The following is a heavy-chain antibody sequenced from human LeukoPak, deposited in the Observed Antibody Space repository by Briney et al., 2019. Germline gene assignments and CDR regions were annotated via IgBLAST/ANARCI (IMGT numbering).Heavy chain of an antibody. J-gene: IGHJ5*02. CDR3: ATSRGDYRGYDFDWFDP. Sequence: PGGSLRPSCEASGFTLSSNYMSWVRQAPGKGLEWVSVIYSGGSTYYADSVNGRFTTSRDNSKNTLYLQMNSLRAEDTAVYYCATSRGDYRGYDFDWFDPWGQGTLVTVSS. CDR1: GFTLSSNY. D-gene: IGHD5-12*01. CDR2: IYSGGST. V-gene: IGHV3-53*01.